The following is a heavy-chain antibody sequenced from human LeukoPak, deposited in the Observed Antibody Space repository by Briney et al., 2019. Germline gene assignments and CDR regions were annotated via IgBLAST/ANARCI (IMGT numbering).Heavy chain of an antibody. CDR1: GFTFSSYG. J-gene: IGHJ4*02. D-gene: IGHD6-19*01. Sequence: GRSLRLSCAASGFTFSSYGMHWVRQAPGKGLEWVAGIWYDGSNKYYADSVKGRFTISRDNSKNTLYLQMNSLRAEDTAVYYCARDSAVAATELWYYFDYWGQGTLVTVSS. CDR2: IWYDGSNK. V-gene: IGHV3-33*01. CDR3: ARDSAVAATELWYYFDY.